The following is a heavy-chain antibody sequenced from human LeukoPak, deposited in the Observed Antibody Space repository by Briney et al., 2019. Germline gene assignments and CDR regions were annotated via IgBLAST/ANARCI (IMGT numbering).Heavy chain of an antibody. V-gene: IGHV3-21*04. J-gene: IGHJ4*02. CDR2: ISSSSSYI. CDR3: AKPKRGSYKTLSYYFDY. CDR1: GFTFSSYS. Sequence: GGSLRLSCAASGFTFSSYSMNWVRQAPGKGLEWVSSISSSSSYIYYADSVKGRFTISRDNSKNTLYLQMNSLRAEDTAVYYCAKPKRGSYKTLSYYFDYWGQGTLVTVSS. D-gene: IGHD1-26*01.